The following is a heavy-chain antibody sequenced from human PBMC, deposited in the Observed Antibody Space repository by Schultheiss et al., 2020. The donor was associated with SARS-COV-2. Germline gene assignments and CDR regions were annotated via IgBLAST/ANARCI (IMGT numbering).Heavy chain of an antibody. J-gene: IGHJ6*02. D-gene: IGHD3-16*01. CDR3: AKFPRGYYYGMDV. CDR1: GGSVSSGSYY. Sequence: SETLSLTCTVSGGSVSSGSYYWSWIRQPPGKGLEWIGEINHSGSTNYNPSLKSRVTISVDTSKNQFSLKLSSVTAADTAVYYCAKFPRGYYYGMDVWGQGTTVTVSS. CDR2: INHSGST. V-gene: IGHV4-61*01.